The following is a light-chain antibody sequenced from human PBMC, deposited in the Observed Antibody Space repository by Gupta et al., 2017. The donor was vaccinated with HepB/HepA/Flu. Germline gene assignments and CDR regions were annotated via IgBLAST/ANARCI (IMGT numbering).Light chain of an antibody. J-gene: IGKJ4*01. V-gene: IGKV1-5*03. CDR2: RAS. CDR1: QNISIW. Sequence: DIQMTQSPSTLSASVGDRVTITCRASQNISIWLAWYQQKPGKAPKLLIYRASSLESGVPSRISSSSSATAFTLRIISVQPADYATYYCQLDADYPVTFGGGTKVEMK. CDR3: QLDADYPVT.